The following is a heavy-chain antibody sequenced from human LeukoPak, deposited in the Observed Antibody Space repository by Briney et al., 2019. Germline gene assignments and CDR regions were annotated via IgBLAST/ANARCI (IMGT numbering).Heavy chain of an antibody. V-gene: IGHV3-23*01. CDR1: GFTFSSHA. CDR2: IRSSGGST. Sequence: GGSLRLSCAASGFTFSSHAMSWVRQAPGKGLEWVSAIRSSGGSTYYADSVKGRFTISRDNSKNTLYLQMNSLRAEDTAVYYCAKGTMVRGVFDYWGQGTLVTVSS. J-gene: IGHJ4*02. D-gene: IGHD3-10*01. CDR3: AKGTMVRGVFDY.